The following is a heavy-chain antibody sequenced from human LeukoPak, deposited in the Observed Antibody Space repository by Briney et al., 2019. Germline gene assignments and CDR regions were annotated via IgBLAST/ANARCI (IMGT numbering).Heavy chain of an antibody. CDR2: IYYSGST. CDR3: ARDIDDRPMDV. Sequence: PSETLSLTCTVSGGSISSGGYYWSWLRQHPGKGLEWIGYIYYSGSTYYNPSLKSRVTISVDTSKNQFSLKLSSVTAADTAVYYCARDIDDRPMDVWGQGTTVTVSS. CDR1: GGSISSGGYY. V-gene: IGHV4-31*03. D-gene: IGHD3-22*01. J-gene: IGHJ6*02.